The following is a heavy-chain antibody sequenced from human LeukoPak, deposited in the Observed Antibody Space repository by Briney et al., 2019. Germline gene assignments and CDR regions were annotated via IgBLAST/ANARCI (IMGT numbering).Heavy chain of an antibody. CDR3: AVDIPGIANY. D-gene: IGHD6-13*01. V-gene: IGHV4-59*08. J-gene: IGHJ4*02. CDR1: GGSISSYY. Sequence: SETLSLTCTVSGGSISSYYWSWIRQPPGKGLEWIGYIYYSGSTNYNPSLKSRVTISVDTSKNQFSLKLSSVTAADTAVYYRAVDIPGIANYWGQGTLVTVSS. CDR2: IYYSGST.